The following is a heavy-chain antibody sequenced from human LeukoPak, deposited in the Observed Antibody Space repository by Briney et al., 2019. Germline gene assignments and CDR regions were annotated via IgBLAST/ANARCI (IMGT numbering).Heavy chain of an antibody. Sequence: GGSLRLSCAASGFTFSSYSMNWVRQAPGKGLEWVSSISSSSSYIYYADSVKGRFTISRDNSKNTLYLQMNSLRAEDTAVYYCAKAVARREYYFDYWGQGTLVTVSS. CDR1: GFTFSSYS. CDR2: ISSSSSYI. CDR3: AKAVARREYYFDY. J-gene: IGHJ4*02. V-gene: IGHV3-21*04. D-gene: IGHD5-12*01.